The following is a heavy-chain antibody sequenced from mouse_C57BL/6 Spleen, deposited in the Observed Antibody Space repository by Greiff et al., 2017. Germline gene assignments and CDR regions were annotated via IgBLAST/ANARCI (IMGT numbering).Heavy chain of an antibody. J-gene: IGHJ1*03. CDR2: IDPSDSYT. V-gene: IGHV1-50*01. CDR3: ARLTYYSNYEYFDV. CDR1: GYTFTSYW. Sequence: QVQLQQPGAELVKPGASVKLSCKASGYTFTSYWMQWVKQRPGQGLEWIGEIDPSDSYTNYNQKFKGKATLTADTSSSTAYMQLSSLTSEDSAVYYCARLTYYSNYEYFDVWGTGTTVTVSS. D-gene: IGHD2-5*01.